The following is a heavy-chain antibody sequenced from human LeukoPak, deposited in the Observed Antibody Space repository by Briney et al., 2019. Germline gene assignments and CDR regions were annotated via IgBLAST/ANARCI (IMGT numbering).Heavy chain of an antibody. Sequence: ASVKVSCKAFGYTFTSNYMHWVRQAPGQGLEWMGIINPSGGSTSYAQKFQGRVTMTRDTSTSTVYMELSSLRSEDTAVYYCARSPPYYYGSGSYYDYYYYMDVWGKGTTVTISS. CDR3: ARSPPYYYGSGSYYDYYYYMDV. CDR1: GYTFTSNY. J-gene: IGHJ6*03. V-gene: IGHV1-46*01. D-gene: IGHD3-10*01. CDR2: INPSGGST.